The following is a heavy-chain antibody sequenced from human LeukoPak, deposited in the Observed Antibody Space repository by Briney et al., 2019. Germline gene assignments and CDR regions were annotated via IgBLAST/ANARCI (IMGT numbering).Heavy chain of an antibody. CDR3: AKDTSTYYDSSGSHFQH. V-gene: IGHV3-23*01. Sequence: GGSLRLSCAASGFTFSSYAMSWVRQAPGKGLEWVSAISGSGGSTYYADSVKGRFTISRDNSKNTLYLQMNSLRAEDTAVYYCAKDTSTYYDSSGSHFQHWGQGTLVTVSS. D-gene: IGHD3-22*01. CDR1: GFTFSSYA. CDR2: ISGSGGST. J-gene: IGHJ1*01.